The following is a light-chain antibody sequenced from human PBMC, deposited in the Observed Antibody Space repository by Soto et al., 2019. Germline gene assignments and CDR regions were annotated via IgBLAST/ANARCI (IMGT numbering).Light chain of an antibody. Sequence: QSVLTQPASVSGSPGQSITISCTGTSSDVGAYNFVSWYQQHPGKAPKLMIYDVSNRPSGVSNRFSGSKSGNTASLTISGLQAEDEADYYCNSYTTSSSEVFGTGTKLTVL. CDR3: NSYTTSSSEV. V-gene: IGLV2-14*01. CDR2: DVS. J-gene: IGLJ1*01. CDR1: SSDVGAYNF.